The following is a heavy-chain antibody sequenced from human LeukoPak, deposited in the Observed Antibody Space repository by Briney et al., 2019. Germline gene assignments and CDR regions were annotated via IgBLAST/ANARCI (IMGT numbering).Heavy chain of an antibody. V-gene: IGHV4-59*01. D-gene: IGHD2-15*01. Sequence: SETLSLTCTVSGGSISSYYWSWIRQPPGKGLEWIGYIYYSGSTNYNPSLKSRVTISVDTSKNQFSLKLSSVTAADTAVYYCARLYCSGGSCYYDYFDYWGQGTLVTVSS. CDR3: ARLYCSGGSCYYDYFDY. CDR2: IYYSGST. J-gene: IGHJ4*02. CDR1: GGSISSYY.